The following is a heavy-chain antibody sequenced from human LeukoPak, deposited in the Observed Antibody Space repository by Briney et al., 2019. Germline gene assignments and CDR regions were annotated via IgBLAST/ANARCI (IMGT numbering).Heavy chain of an antibody. J-gene: IGHJ6*02. CDR2: IYYSGST. V-gene: IGHV4-59*08. CDR1: GGSISSYC. Sequence: SETLSLTCTVSGGSISSYCRSWIRQPPGRGLQWIGYIYYSGSTNYNPSLKSRVTISVDTSKNQFSLKLSSVTAADTAVYYCARHVPGDQDTTYYYYGMDVWGQGTTVTVSS. D-gene: IGHD1-1*01. CDR3: ARHVPGDQDTTYYYYGMDV.